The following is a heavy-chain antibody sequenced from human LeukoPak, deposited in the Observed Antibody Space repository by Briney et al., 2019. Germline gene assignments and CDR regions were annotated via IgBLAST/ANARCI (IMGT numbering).Heavy chain of an antibody. V-gene: IGHV1-2*06. Sequence: GASVKVSCKASGYTFTGYYMHWVRQAPGQGLEWMGRIKPNSGGTNYAQKFQGRVTMTRDTSISTAYMELSRLRSDDTAVYYCARGPYIAAAGVDYWGQGTLVTVSS. CDR1: GYTFTGYY. CDR3: ARGPYIAAAGVDY. D-gene: IGHD6-13*01. J-gene: IGHJ4*02. CDR2: IKPNSGGT.